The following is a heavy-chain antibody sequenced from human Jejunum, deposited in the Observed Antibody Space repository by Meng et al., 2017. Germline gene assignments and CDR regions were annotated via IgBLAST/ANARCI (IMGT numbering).Heavy chain of an antibody. J-gene: IGHJ4*02. CDR1: GFSFSTYA. CDR3: ARTYHLPQN. Sequence: VRVVESGGGVVQPGGSLRLSCSASGFSFSTYAMPWVRQAPGKGPEWVSAIGSSGSNTYYADSVQGRFTITRDNSKNTLYLQMNTLRAEDTAVYYCARTYHLPQNWGQGTLVTVSS. CDR2: IGSSGSNT. D-gene: IGHD1-14*01. V-gene: IGHV3-23*04.